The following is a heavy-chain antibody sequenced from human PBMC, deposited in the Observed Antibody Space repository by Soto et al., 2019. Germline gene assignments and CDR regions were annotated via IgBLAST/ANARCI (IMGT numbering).Heavy chain of an antibody. Sequence: SETLSLTCAVYGGSFRGYYWSWIRQPPGKGLEWIGEINHSGSTNYNPSLKSRVTISVDTSKNQFSLKLSSVTAADTAVYYCARGVSGYGDYVFRWFDPWGQGTLVTVSS. CDR1: GGSFRGYY. V-gene: IGHV4-34*01. D-gene: IGHD4-17*01. CDR2: INHSGST. CDR3: ARGVSGYGDYVFRWFDP. J-gene: IGHJ5*02.